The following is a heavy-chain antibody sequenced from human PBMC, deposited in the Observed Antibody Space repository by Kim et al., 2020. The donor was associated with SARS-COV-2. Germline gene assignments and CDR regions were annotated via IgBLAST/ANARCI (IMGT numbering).Heavy chain of an antibody. CDR2: ISVDNGYT. D-gene: IGHD3-9*01. CDR1: GYSFSSYG. CDR3: ARDVSYDILTDYFGNYFDY. J-gene: IGHJ4*02. V-gene: IGHV1-18*01. Sequence: ASVKVSCKTSGYSFSSYGVSWVRQAPGQGLEWMGWISVDNGYTNYTQKLQGRVTMTTDTSTSTAYMELTSLRSDDTAVYYCARDVSYDILTDYFGNYFDYWGQGTLVTVSS.